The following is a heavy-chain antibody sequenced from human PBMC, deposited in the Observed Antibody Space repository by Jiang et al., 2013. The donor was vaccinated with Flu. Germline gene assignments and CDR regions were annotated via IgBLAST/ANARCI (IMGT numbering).Heavy chain of an antibody. CDR1: GFSLSTSGVG. J-gene: IGHJ4*02. CDR2: IYWNDDK. CDR3: AHLPLGGSSVDY. Sequence: VKPTQTLTLTCTFSGFSLSTSGVGVGWIRQPPGKALEWLALIYWNDDKRYSPSLKSRLTITKDTSKNQVVLTMTNMDPVDTATYYCAHLPLGGSSVDYWGQGTLVTVSS. V-gene: IGHV2-5*01. D-gene: IGHD3-10*01.